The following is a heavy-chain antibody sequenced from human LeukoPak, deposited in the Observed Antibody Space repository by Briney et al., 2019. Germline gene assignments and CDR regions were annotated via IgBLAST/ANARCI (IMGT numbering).Heavy chain of an antibody. CDR3: AREIGYCGSTSCPFDD. CDR2: IYTSGST. Sequence: PSETLSLTCTVSGGSISSGSYYWSWIRQPAGKGLEWIGRIYTSGSTNYNPSLKSRVTISVDTSKNQFSLKLSSVTAADTAVYYCAREIGYCGSTSCPFDDWGQGTLVTVSS. V-gene: IGHV4-61*02. CDR1: GGSISSGSYY. D-gene: IGHD2-2*01. J-gene: IGHJ4*02.